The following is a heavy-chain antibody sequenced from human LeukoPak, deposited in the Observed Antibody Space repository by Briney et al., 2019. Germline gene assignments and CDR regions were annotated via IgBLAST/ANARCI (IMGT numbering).Heavy chain of an antibody. CDR3: ARGRQDVTMIVVVMTAVSYYLDV. V-gene: IGHV4-34*01. J-gene: IGHJ6*03. CDR1: GGSMRSYY. Sequence: SETLSLTCTVSGGSMRSYYWSWIRQTPEKGLEWIGEMNPSGSTNYNPSLKSRVTISVDTSKNQFSLELSSVTAADTAVYYCARGRQDVTMIVVVMTAVSYYLDVWGKGTTVTVS. CDR2: MNPSGST. D-gene: IGHD3-22*01.